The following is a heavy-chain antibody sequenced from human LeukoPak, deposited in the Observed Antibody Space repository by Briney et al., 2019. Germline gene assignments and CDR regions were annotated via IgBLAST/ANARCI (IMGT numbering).Heavy chain of an antibody. D-gene: IGHD3-10*01. CDR2: IKQDGSVD. Sequence: GGSLRLSCAASGFTIENYWMHWVRQSPGKGPEWVANIKQDGSVDHYLDSVKGRFTVSRDNAKNSLILQMNSLRVEDTAVYYCARWAGVIDDWGQGTLVTVSS. CDR1: GFTIENYW. J-gene: IGHJ4*02. V-gene: IGHV3-7*01. CDR3: ARWAGVIDD.